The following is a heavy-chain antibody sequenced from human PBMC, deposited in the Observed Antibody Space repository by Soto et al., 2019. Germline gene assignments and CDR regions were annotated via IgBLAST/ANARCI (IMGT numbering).Heavy chain of an antibody. CDR3: ASLRQVYYYYMDV. CDR1: GFTFSSYW. CDR2: IKQDGSEK. V-gene: IGHV3-7*01. Sequence: GGSLRLSCAASGFTFSSYWMSWVRQAPGKGLEWVANIKQDGSEKYYVDSVKGRFTISRDNAKNSLYLQMNSLRAEDTAVYYCASLRQVYYYYMDVWGKGTTVTVSS. D-gene: IGHD5-12*01. J-gene: IGHJ6*03.